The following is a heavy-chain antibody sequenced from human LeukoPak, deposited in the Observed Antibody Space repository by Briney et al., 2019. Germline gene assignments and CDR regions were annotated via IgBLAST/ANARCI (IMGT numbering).Heavy chain of an antibody. CDR1: GGSFTGHY. CDR2: INHSGST. D-gene: IGHD3-22*01. J-gene: IGHJ3*02. Sequence: SETLSLTCAVYGGSFTGHYWSWIRQPPGKGLEWIGEINHSGSTNYNPSLKSRVTISVDTSKNQFSLKLSSVTAADTAVYYCARETYYYDSSGYSTLDAFDIWGQGTMVTVSS. CDR3: ARETYYYDSSGYSTLDAFDI. V-gene: IGHV4-34*01.